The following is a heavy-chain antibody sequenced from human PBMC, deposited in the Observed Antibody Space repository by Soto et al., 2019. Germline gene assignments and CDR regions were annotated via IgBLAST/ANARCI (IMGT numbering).Heavy chain of an antibody. J-gene: IGHJ1*01. CDR3: AKAAGPSAGYYVLQH. V-gene: IGHV3-30*18. CDR2: VSFDGSNK. D-gene: IGHD3-22*01. CDR1: GFIFTSYG. Sequence: GGSLRLSCAASGFIFTSYGMHWVRQAPGKGLEWVAVVSFDGSNKYYADSVKGRFTISRDNSKNTLYLQMNSLRPEDTAVYYCAKAAGPSAGYYVLQHRGQGTLVTVSS.